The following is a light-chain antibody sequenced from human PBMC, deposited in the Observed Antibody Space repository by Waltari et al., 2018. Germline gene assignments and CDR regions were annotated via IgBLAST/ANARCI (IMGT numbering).Light chain of an antibody. CDR1: QSVLYSSNSKNY. J-gene: IGKJ2*03. Sequence: DIVMTQSPDYLAVSLGERATINCPSSQSVLYSSNSKNYLAWYQQKPGQPPKLLIYWASTLESGVPDRFSGSGSGTDFTLAISSLQAEDVAVYYCQQYYDTPYSFGQGTKLEIK. V-gene: IGKV4-1*01. CDR3: QQYYDTPYS. CDR2: WAS.